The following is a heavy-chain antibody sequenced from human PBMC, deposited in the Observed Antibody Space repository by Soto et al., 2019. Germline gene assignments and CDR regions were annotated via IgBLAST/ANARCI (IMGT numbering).Heavy chain of an antibody. V-gene: IGHV1-58*01. Sequence: ASVKVSCKASGFTFTSSAVQWVRQARGQRLEWIGWIVVGSGNTNYAQKFQERVTITRDMSTSTAYMELSSLRSEDTAVYYCAAVGDPYSSSYEAYYYYGMDVWGQGTTVTVSS. CDR3: AAVGDPYSSSYEAYYYYGMDV. J-gene: IGHJ6*02. CDR2: IVVGSGNT. CDR1: GFTFTSSA. D-gene: IGHD6-6*01.